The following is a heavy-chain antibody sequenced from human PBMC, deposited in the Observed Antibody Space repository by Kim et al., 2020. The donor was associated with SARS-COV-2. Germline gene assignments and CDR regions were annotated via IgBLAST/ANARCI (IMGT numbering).Heavy chain of an antibody. CDR3: ARADRTIAYCSSTSCTLSDY. CDR2: INPNSGGT. Sequence: ASVKVSCKASGYTFTGYYMHWVRQAPGQGLEWMGWINPNSGGTNYAQKFQGRVTMTRDTSISTAYMELSRLRSDDTAVYYCARADRTIAYCSSTSCTLSDYWGQGTLVTVSS. J-gene: IGHJ4*02. D-gene: IGHD2-2*01. V-gene: IGHV1-2*02. CDR1: GYTFTGYY.